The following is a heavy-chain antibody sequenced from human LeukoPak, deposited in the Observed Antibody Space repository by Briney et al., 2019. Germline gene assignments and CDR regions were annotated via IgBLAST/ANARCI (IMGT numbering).Heavy chain of an antibody. CDR2: ISFNSGGT. CDR3: ARAHYYYGMDV. V-gene: IGHV1-2*02. CDR1: GYTLTGYY. J-gene: IGHJ6*02. Sequence: ASVKVSCEASGYTLTGYYMHWGRQAPGQGVEWVGWISFNSGGTNYEQKFQSRVTVTSDTSISPAYMKLSRLSSADTAVYYCARAHYYYGMDVWGQGTTVTVSS.